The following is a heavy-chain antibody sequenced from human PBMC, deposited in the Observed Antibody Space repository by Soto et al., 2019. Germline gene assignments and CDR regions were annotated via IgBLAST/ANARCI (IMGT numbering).Heavy chain of an antibody. D-gene: IGHD1-7*01. CDR1: GFTFSSYD. J-gene: IGHJ4*02. CDR3: ARGTGTLDFDY. V-gene: IGHV3-13*01. Sequence: EVQLVESGGGLVQPGGSLRLSCAASGFTFSSYDMHWVRQATGKGLEWVSAIGTAGDTYYPGSVKGRFTISRENAKNSLYLQMNSLRAGDTAVYYCARGTGTLDFDYWGQGTLVTVSS. CDR2: IGTAGDT.